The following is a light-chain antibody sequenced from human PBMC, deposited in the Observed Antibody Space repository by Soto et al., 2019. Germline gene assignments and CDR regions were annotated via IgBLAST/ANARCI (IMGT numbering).Light chain of an antibody. Sequence: DIQMTQSPSSLSASVGDRVTITCQASQDISNYLNWYQQKPGKAPKLLIYDASNLETGVPSRFSGSGSGTDFTFTISSLQPEXXXTXXXQQYDNLPPTFGGGTKVEIK. CDR3: QQYDNLPPT. J-gene: IGKJ4*01. CDR2: DAS. CDR1: QDISNY. V-gene: IGKV1-33*01.